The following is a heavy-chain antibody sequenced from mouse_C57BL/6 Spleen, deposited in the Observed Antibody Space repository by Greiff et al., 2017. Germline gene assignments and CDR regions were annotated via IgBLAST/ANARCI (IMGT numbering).Heavy chain of an antibody. J-gene: IGHJ2*01. CDR3: ARESWEYYFDY. CDR1: GYSITSGYY. CDR2: ISYDGSN. V-gene: IGHV3-6*01. Sequence: EVKVEESGPGLVKPSQSLSLTCSVTGYSITSGYYWNWIRQFPGNKLEWMGYISYDGSNNYNPSLKNRISINRDTSKNQFFLKLNAVTTEDTATYYCARESWEYYFDYWGQGTTLTVSS. D-gene: IGHD4-1*01.